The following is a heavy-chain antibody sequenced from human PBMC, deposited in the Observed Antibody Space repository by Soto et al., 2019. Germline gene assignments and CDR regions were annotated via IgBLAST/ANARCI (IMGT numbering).Heavy chain of an antibody. CDR1: GFTFSSYA. Sequence: EVQLLESGGGLVQPGGSLRLSCAASGFTFSSYAMSWVRQAPGKGLEWVSAISGSGGSTYYADSVKGRFTISRDNSKNTLYLQMNSLRAEDTAVYYCAKAVGVRAVFNYGYYYGMDVWGQGTTVTVSS. J-gene: IGHJ6*02. V-gene: IGHV3-23*01. CDR3: AKAVGVRAVFNYGYYYGMDV. D-gene: IGHD3-10*01. CDR2: ISGSGGST.